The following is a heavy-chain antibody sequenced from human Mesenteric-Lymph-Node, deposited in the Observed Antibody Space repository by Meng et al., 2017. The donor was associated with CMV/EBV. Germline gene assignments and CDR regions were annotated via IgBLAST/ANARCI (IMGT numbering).Heavy chain of an antibody. Sequence: LSCPVSGYSLSSGYYWAWIRQPPGKGLEWIGRIYDSGSTFYNPSLRSRVTISVDTSKNQFSLKLSSVTAADTAVYYCASPLYDTSGYYYWGQGTLVTVSS. V-gene: IGHV4-38-2*01. D-gene: IGHD3-22*01. J-gene: IGHJ4*02. CDR3: ASPLYDTSGYYY. CDR2: IYDSGST. CDR1: GYSLSSGYY.